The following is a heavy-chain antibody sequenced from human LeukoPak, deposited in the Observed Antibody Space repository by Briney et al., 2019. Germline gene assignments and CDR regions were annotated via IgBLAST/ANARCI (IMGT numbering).Heavy chain of an antibody. J-gene: IGHJ4*02. Sequence: GGSLRLSCAASGFTVSSNYMSWVRQAPGKGLEWVSVIYSGGSTYYADSVKGRFTISRDNSKNTLFLQMNSLRAEDTAVYYCARDRRVVVVPAAMDYWGQGTLVTVSS. CDR2: IYSGGST. V-gene: IGHV3-66*01. D-gene: IGHD2-2*01. CDR3: ARDRRVVVVPAAMDY. CDR1: GFTVSSNY.